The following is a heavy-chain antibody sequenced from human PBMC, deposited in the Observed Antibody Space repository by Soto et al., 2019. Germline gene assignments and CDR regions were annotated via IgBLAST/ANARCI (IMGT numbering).Heavy chain of an antibody. V-gene: IGHV3-23*01. CDR3: AKTRWELLRGGYYYGMDV. J-gene: IGHJ6*02. CDR2: ISGSGGST. D-gene: IGHD1-26*01. CDR1: GFTFSSYA. Sequence: PGGSLRLSCAASGFTFSSYAMSWVRQAPGKGLEWVSAISGSGGSTYYADSVKGRFTISRDNSKNTLYLQMNSLRAEDTAVYYCAKTRWELLRGGYYYGMDVWGQGTTVTVSS.